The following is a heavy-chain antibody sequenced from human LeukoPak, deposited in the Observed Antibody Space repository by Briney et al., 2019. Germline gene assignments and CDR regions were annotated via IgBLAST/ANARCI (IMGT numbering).Heavy chain of an antibody. CDR2: IYPGDSDT. Sequence: GESLKISCKGSGYSFTSYWIGWVRQMPGKGLEWMGIIYPGDSDTRYSPSFQGQVTISADKSISTAYLQLSSLKASDTAMYYCARRAVGAPQGSYYFDSWGQGTLVTVSS. J-gene: IGHJ4*02. D-gene: IGHD1-26*01. CDR1: GYSFTSYW. V-gene: IGHV5-51*01. CDR3: ARRAVGAPQGSYYFDS.